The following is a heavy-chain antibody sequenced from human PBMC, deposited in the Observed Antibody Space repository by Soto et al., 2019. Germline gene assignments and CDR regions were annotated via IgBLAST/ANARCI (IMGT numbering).Heavy chain of an antibody. CDR1: GYTFTSYD. J-gene: IGHJ4*02. D-gene: IGHD2-15*01. V-gene: IGHV1-8*01. Sequence: GASVKVSCKASGYTFTSYDINWVRQATGQGLEWMGWMNPNSGNTGYAQKFQGRVTMTRNTSISTAYMELSSLRSDDTAVYYCARVDCSGGSCYGVLDYWGQGTLVTVSS. CDR3: ARVDCSGGSCYGVLDY. CDR2: MNPNSGNT.